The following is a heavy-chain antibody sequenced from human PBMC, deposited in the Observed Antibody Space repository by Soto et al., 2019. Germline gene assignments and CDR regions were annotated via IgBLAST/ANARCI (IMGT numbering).Heavy chain of an antibody. Sequence: VGSLRLSCAASGFTFSSYSMNWVRQAPGKGLEWVSSISSSSSYIYYADSVKGRFTISRDNAKNSLYLQMNSLRAEDTAVYYCARAEDYYDSSGFPSATTHWGQGTLVTVSS. CDR2: ISSSSSYI. CDR3: ARAEDYYDSSGFPSATTH. D-gene: IGHD3-22*01. CDR1: GFTFSSYS. V-gene: IGHV3-21*01. J-gene: IGHJ4*02.